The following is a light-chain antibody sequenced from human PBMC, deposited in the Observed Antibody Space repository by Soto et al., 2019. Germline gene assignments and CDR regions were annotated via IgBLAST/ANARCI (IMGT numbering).Light chain of an antibody. CDR3: ASWDDSLNGWV. CDR1: SSNIGSNT. V-gene: IGLV1-44*01. J-gene: IGLJ3*02. Sequence: QSVLTQPPSASGTPGQSITISCSGSSSNIGSNTVNWYQQLPGTAPKVLIYSNYQRPSGVPDRFSGSKSGTSASLAISGLQSEDEADYYCASWDDSLNGWVFGGGTQLTVL. CDR2: SNY.